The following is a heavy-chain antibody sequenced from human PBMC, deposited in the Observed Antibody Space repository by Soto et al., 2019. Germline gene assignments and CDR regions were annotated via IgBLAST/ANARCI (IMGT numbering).Heavy chain of an antibody. D-gene: IGHD3-22*01. CDR1: GFTFADAW. CDR3: TTGLSNGYYNFDY. CDR2: IKREADGGTT. Sequence: EMQLVESGGGLVKPGGSLRLSCAASGFTFADAWMSWVRQAPGRGLEWVGRIKREADGGTTDYAAPVKGRTTISRDDSKNKLYLQMNSLKTEDTAVYYCTTGLSNGYYNFDYWGQGTPVTVSS. J-gene: IGHJ4*02. V-gene: IGHV3-15*01.